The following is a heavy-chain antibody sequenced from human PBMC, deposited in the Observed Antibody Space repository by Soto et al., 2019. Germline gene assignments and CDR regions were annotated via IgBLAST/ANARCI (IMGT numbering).Heavy chain of an antibody. Sequence: QVQLQESGPGLVKPSQTLSLTCTVSGGSISSGDYHWSWIRQHPGKGLEWIAYIHNSGTTYYNPSLKSRVTMSVDTSKNQFSLKLTSVTAADTAVYYCARTEFWSDKVWFDPWGQGTLVTVSS. CDR1: GGSISSGDYH. J-gene: IGHJ5*02. CDR3: ARTEFWSDKVWFDP. V-gene: IGHV4-31*03. D-gene: IGHD3-3*01. CDR2: IHNSGTT.